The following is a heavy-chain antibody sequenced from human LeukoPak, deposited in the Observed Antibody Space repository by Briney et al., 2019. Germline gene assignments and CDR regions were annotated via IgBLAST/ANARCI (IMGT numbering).Heavy chain of an antibody. CDR1: GVSFSGYY. D-gene: IGHD6-6*01. CDR2: INHSGST. CDR3: ARIAARRIDY. Sequence: PSETLSLTCAVYGVSFSGYYWSWIRQPPGKGLEWIGEINHSGSTNYNPSLKSRVTISVDTSKNQFSLKLSSVTAADTAVYYCARIAARRIDYWGQGTLVTVSS. V-gene: IGHV4-34*01. J-gene: IGHJ4*02.